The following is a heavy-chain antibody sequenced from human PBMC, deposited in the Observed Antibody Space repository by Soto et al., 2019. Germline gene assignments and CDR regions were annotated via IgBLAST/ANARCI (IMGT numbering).Heavy chain of an antibody. CDR1: GSSFTSYW. J-gene: IGHJ4*02. D-gene: IGHD4-17*01. CDR2: IYPGDSET. Sequence: GESLKISCKGPGSSFTSYWIGWVRQMPGKGLEFMGIIYPGDSETRYSPSFQGQVTISADKTNTTAHLQWSSLKASDTAMYFCPRLRVPLPVTKISSLDLWGQGTMVTVSS. CDR3: PRLRVPLPVTKISSLDL. V-gene: IGHV5-51*01.